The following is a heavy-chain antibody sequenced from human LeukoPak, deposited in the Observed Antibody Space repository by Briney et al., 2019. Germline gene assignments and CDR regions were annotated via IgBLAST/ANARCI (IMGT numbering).Heavy chain of an antibody. CDR1: GFTFSNYS. V-gene: IGHV3-23*01. CDR2: FSGGGDST. D-gene: IGHD2/OR15-2a*01. Sequence: GGSLSLSCAPSGFTFSNYSMSWVRQAPGKGLEWVPAFSGGGDSTYYPDSVKGPLTLSRDHSKNTLYLQMNSLRAEDPAIYFSATRGLSRFGFWGQGALVTVS. J-gene: IGHJ4*02. CDR3: ATRGLSRFGF.